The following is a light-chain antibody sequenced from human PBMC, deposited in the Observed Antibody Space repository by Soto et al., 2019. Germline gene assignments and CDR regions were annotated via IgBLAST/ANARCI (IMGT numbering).Light chain of an antibody. V-gene: IGLV2-14*01. J-gene: IGLJ1*01. CDR3: ASYTATHTRV. Sequence: QSVLTQPASVSGSPGQSITISCTGSSSDVGGYDFVSWYQHHPGKAPKLIIYDVNNRPSGLSDRFSGSKSGNTASLTISRLQTEDEADYYCASYTATHTRVFGTGTKVTVL. CDR2: DVN. CDR1: SSDVGGYDF.